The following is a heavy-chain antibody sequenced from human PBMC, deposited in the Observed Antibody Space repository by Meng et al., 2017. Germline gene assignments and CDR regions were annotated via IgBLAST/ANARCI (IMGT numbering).Heavy chain of an antibody. CDR2: ISSSSSYI. CDR3: AKETDWTYQPYFYYYGLDV. J-gene: IGHJ6*02. CDR1: GFTFSSYS. D-gene: IGHD1-7*01. Sequence: GESLKISCAASGFTFSSYSMNWVRQAPGKGLEWVSSISSSSSYIYYADSVKGRFTISRDNSQNTVYLQMKSLRAEDTAVYYCAKETDWTYQPYFYYYGLDVWGQGTTVTVSS. V-gene: IGHV3-21*04.